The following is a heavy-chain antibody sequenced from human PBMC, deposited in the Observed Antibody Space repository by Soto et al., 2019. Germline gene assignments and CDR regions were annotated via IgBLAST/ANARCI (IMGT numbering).Heavy chain of an antibody. D-gene: IGHD1-26*01. CDR2: ISSSSSYI. V-gene: IGHV3-21*01. CDR3: ARDRIIVGATKFDY. CDR1: GFTFSSYS. J-gene: IGHJ4*02. Sequence: GGSLRLSCAASGFTFSSYSMNWVRQAPGKGLEWVSSISSSSSYIYYADSVKGRFTISRDNAKNSLYLQMNSLRAEDTAVYYCARDRIIVGATKFDYWGQGTLVTVSS.